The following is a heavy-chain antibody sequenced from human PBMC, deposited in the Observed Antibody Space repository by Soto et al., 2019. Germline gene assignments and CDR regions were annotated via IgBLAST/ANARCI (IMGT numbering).Heavy chain of an antibody. J-gene: IGHJ6*04. CDR3: ARDDVLCDGGGWYGVPLDV. CDR1: GFTFSSYS. Sequence: GSLRLSCAASGFTFSSYSMNWVRQAPWKGLEWVSSISSSSSYIYYADSVKGRFTISRDPSENTLHLQMDSLRVEDTAVYYCARDDVLCDGGGWYGVPLDVLGKGTTVTVSS. CDR2: ISSSSSYI. D-gene: IGHD6-19*01. V-gene: IGHV3-21*01.